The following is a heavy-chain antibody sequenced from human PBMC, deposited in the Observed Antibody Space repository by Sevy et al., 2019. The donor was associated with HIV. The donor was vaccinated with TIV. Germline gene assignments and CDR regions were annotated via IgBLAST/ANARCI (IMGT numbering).Heavy chain of an antibody. CDR1: GGSVSTDSYY. V-gene: IGHV4-61*01. J-gene: IGHJ4*02. Sequence: SETLSLTCTVSGGSVSTDSYYWSRIRQPPGKGLEWIGYLFYSGSTNYNPSLKSRVTISLDTSKNQFSLKLSSVTAADTAVYYCARCRSPYGDYATGSFDYWGQGALVTVSS. CDR3: ARCRSPYGDYATGSFDY. D-gene: IGHD4-17*01. CDR2: LFYSGST.